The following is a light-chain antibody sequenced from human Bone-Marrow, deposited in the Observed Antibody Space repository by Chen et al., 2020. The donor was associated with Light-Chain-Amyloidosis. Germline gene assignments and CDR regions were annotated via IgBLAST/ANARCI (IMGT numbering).Light chain of an antibody. CDR1: QAISRW. Sequence: DIQMTQSPSSVSASVGDRVTITCRANQAISRWLAWYQQKPGKAPQLLIYGASTLQSVVPSRFSGSGSGTDFTLTINTLQPEDFATYYCQQSNSFPRTFCQGTKVEIK. CDR3: QQSNSFPRT. CDR2: GAS. J-gene: IGKJ1*01. V-gene: IGKV1-12*01.